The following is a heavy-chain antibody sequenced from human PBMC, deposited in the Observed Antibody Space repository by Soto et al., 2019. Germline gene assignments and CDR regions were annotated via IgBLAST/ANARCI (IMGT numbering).Heavy chain of an antibody. D-gene: IGHD3-10*01. CDR1: GGSITNYY. Sequence: QVQLQESGPGLVKPSETLSLTCTVSGGSITNYYCSWFRQPPGKGLERIGYINYAGYFAYNLSLKGXGPXSMDASKTQFSLMLESVTATDTAVYYCARHGFGPLHGLVDVWGPGTTVIVSS. CDR3: ARHGFGPLHGLVDV. CDR2: INYAGYF. V-gene: IGHV4-59*08. J-gene: IGHJ6*02.